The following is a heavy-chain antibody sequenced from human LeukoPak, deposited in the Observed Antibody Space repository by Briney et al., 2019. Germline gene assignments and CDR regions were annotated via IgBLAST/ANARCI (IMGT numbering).Heavy chain of an antibody. J-gene: IGHJ4*02. D-gene: IGHD3-10*01. CDR1: GFTFSSYG. V-gene: IGHV3-33*01. Sequence: GGSLRLSCAASGFTFSSYGMHWVRQAPGKGLEWVAVIWYDGSNKYYADSVKGRFTISRDNSKNTLYLQMNSLGAEDTAVYYCARDRLPGSSTLLLYWGQGTLVTVSS. CDR2: IWYDGSNK. CDR3: ARDRLPGSSTLLLY.